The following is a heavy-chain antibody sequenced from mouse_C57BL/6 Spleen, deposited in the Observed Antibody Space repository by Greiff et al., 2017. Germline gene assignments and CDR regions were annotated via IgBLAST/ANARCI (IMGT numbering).Heavy chain of an antibody. CDR3: ARIITTVVAYYAMDY. D-gene: IGHD1-1*01. CDR1: GYTFTSYW. CDR2: IYPSDSET. J-gene: IGHJ4*01. Sequence: VQLQQSGAELVRPGSSVKLSCKASGYTFTSYWMDWVKQRPGQGLEWIGNIYPSDSETHYNQKFKDKATLTVDKSSSTAYMQLSSLTSEDSAVYYCARIITTVVAYYAMDYWGQGTSVTVSS. V-gene: IGHV1-61*01.